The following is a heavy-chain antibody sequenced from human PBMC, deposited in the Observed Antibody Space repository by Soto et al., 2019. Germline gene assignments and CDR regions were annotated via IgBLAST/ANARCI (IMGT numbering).Heavy chain of an antibody. CDR1: GFTFSSNG. V-gene: IGHV3-33*01. D-gene: IGHD6-25*01. CDR2: IWYDGSNK. CDR3: ASFAAADPFDY. J-gene: IGHJ4*02. Sequence: QVQLVESGGGVVQPGRSLRLSCAASGFTFSSNGMHWVRQAPGKGLEWVAVIWYDGSNKYYADSVKGRFTISRDNSKNTRYLQMNSLRAEDTAVYYCASFAAADPFDYWGQGTLVTVSS.